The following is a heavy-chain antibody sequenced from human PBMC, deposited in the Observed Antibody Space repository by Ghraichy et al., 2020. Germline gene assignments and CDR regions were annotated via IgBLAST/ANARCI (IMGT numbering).Heavy chain of an antibody. J-gene: IGHJ2*01. V-gene: IGHV1-2*02. CDR1: GYTFTGYY. Sequence: ASVKVSCKASGYTFTGYYMHWVRQAPGQGLEWMGWINPNSGGTNYAQKFQGRVTMARDTSINTAYMQLTRLTYDDTAIYYCARGGGSYHEWYFDLWGRGTLVTVSS. CDR2: INPNSGGT. D-gene: IGHD1-26*01. CDR3: ARGGGSYHEWYFDL.